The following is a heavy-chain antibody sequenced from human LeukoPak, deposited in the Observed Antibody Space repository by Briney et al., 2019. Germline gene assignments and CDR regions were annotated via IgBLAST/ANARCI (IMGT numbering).Heavy chain of an antibody. Sequence: GGSLRLSCAASGFTFDDYAMHWVRQAPGKGLEWVSGISWNSGSIGYADSVKGRFTISRDNAKSSLYLQMNSLRAEDTALYYCAKEDNYGMDVWGQGTTATVSS. CDR3: AKEDNYGMDV. CDR2: ISWNSGSI. V-gene: IGHV3-9*01. J-gene: IGHJ6*02. D-gene: IGHD5-24*01. CDR1: GFTFDDYA.